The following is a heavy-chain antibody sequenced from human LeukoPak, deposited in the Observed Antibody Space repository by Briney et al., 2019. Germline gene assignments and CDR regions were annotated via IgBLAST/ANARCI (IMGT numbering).Heavy chain of an antibody. J-gene: IGHJ4*02. Sequence: SVTVSCKASGGTFSSYAISWVRQAPGQGLEWMGGIIPIFGTANYAQKFHGRVTITTDESTSTAYMELSSLRSEDTAVYYCARENVLRYFDWLPTLDYWGQGTLVTVSS. CDR1: GGTFSSYA. D-gene: IGHD3-9*01. CDR3: ARENVLRYFDWLPTLDY. V-gene: IGHV1-69*05. CDR2: IIPIFGTA.